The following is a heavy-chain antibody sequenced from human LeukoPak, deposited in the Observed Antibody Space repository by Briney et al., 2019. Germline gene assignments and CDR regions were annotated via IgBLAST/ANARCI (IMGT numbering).Heavy chain of an antibody. CDR2: IWYDGSNK. D-gene: IGHD3-10*01. Sequence: PGGSLRLSCAASGFTFSSYGMHWVRQAPGKGLEWVAVIWYDGSNKYYADSVKGRFTISRDNSKNTLYLQMNSLRAEDTAVYYCARGYGSGSETKFDYWGQGTLVTVSS. CDR3: ARGYGSGSETKFDY. J-gene: IGHJ4*02. CDR1: GFTFSSYG. V-gene: IGHV3-33*08.